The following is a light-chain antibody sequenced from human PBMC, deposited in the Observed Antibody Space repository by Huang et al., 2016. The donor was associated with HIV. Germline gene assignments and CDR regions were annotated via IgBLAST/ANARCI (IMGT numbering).Light chain of an antibody. CDR2: AAT. Sequence: DIQMTQSPSSLSASVGDRVTITCRASQSISSYLNWYQQKPGTAPKALIYAATSLQSGVPSRFSGSGAGTDFTLTINHLQPEDSATYYCQQTYITPLTFGQGTKLEIK. CDR1: QSISSY. J-gene: IGKJ2*01. CDR3: QQTYITPLT. V-gene: IGKV1-39*01.